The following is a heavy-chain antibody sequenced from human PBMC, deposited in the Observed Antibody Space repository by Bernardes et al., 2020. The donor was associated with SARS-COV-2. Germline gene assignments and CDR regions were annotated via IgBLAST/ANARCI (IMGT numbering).Heavy chain of an antibody. CDR2: IYWDDDK. Sequence: SGPTLVKPTQTLTLTCTFSGFSLSTIGEGVGWIRQPPGKALEWLAVIYWDDDKRYSPDLENRLTITKDTAKNQVVLTMTNLDPVDTATYFCVHSRLSPTTRDWFDAWG. J-gene: IGHJ5*01. CDR1: GFSLSTIGEG. D-gene: IGHD3-16*02. V-gene: IGHV2-5*02. CDR3: VHSRLSPTTRDWFDA.